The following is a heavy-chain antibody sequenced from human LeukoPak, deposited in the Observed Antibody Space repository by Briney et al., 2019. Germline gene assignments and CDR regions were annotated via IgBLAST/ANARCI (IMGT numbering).Heavy chain of an antibody. CDR3: AKDYSGYYDSSGYYSDDAFDI. D-gene: IGHD3-22*01. CDR1: GFTFSSYA. V-gene: IGHV3-23*01. Sequence: GGSLRLSCAASGFTFSSYAMSWVRQAPGKGLEWVSAISGSGGSTYYADSVKGRFTISRANSKKPLYLRMNSLRAEDTAVYYCAKDYSGYYDSSGYYSDDAFDIWGQGTMVTVSS. J-gene: IGHJ3*02. CDR2: ISGSGGST.